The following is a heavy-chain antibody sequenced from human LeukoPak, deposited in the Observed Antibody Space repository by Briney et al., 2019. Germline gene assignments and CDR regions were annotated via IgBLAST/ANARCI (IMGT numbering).Heavy chain of an antibody. V-gene: IGHV1-24*01. CDR3: ATQYGDRLYYYGMDV. CDR1: GYTLTELS. J-gene: IGHJ6*02. CDR2: FDPEDGET. Sequence: ASVKVSCKVSGYTLTELSMHWVRQAPGNGREWIGGFDPEDGETIYAQKFQGRVTMTEDTSTDTAYMELSSLRSEDTAVYYCATQYGDRLYYYGMDVWGQGTTVTVSS. D-gene: IGHD4-17*01.